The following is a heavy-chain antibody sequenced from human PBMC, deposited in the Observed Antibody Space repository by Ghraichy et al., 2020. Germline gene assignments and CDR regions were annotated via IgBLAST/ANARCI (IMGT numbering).Heavy chain of an antibody. V-gene: IGHV3-23*01. CDR3: VKGKAATLLDWFDP. CDR2: ITGSGGTT. D-gene: IGHD6-13*01. Sequence: GGSLRLSCSASGFTFSSYVMTWVRQAPGKGLEWVSSITGSGGTTFYADSVKGRFTISRDNSRNTLFLQMYSLRAEDTAVYYCVKGKAATLLDWFDPWGQGTLVTVSS. J-gene: IGHJ5*02. CDR1: GFTFSSYV.